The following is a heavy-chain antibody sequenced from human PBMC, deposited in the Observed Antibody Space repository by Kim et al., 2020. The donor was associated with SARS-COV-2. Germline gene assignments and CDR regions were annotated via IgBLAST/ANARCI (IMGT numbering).Heavy chain of an antibody. CDR1: GFTVSSNS. CDR3: ARDSYYVSCLGY. J-gene: IGHJ4*02. CDR2: IYSGGST. Sequence: GGSLRLSCAASGFTVSSNSMSWVRQAPGKGLEWVSFIYSGGSTYYADSVKGRFTISRPNSKNTLYLKMTSLRAGDTAVYSFARDSYYVSCLGYWGQGT. V-gene: IGHV3-53*04. D-gene: IGHD3-22*01.